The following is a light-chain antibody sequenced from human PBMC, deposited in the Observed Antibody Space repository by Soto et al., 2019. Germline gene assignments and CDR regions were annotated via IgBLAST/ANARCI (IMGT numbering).Light chain of an antibody. Sequence: DVQMTQFPYTLSASVGGRVTITCRASQSVDTLLAWYQHKPGKAPKLLISAASNLESGVPSRFSGSGSGTPFTLTIRSLQPDDSATYYCQQYSHYTSFGQGTKLEL. J-gene: IGKJ2*01. CDR1: QSVDTL. V-gene: IGKV1-5*03. CDR2: AAS. CDR3: QQYSHYTS.